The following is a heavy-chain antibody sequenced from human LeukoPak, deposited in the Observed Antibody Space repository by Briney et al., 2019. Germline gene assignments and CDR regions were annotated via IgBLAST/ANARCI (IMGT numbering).Heavy chain of an antibody. Sequence: GGSLRLSCAASGFTFSSYGMNWVRHAPGKGLMWVSRMNSDGSSRTYADSVKGRFTISRDNAKNTLYLQMNSLRAEDLAVYYCARESTAVGDYYFDYWGQGILVAVSS. CDR2: MNSDGSSR. D-gene: IGHD3-16*01. V-gene: IGHV3-74*01. J-gene: IGHJ4*02. CDR3: ARESTAVGDYYFDY. CDR1: GFTFSSYG.